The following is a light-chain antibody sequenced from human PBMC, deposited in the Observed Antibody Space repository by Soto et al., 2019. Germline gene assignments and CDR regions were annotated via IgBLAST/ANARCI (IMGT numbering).Light chain of an antibody. CDR2: GAS. Sequence: IVLTQSPGTLSLSPGEGASVSCRASQSLNSGYLAWYQQKPGQAPRLLIYGASSRATGIPDRFSGSGSGTEFSLTISSLQPDDFATYYCQQYKSFSLTFGGGTRVEVK. V-gene: IGKV3-20*01. CDR1: QSLNSGY. J-gene: IGKJ4*01. CDR3: QQYKSFSLT.